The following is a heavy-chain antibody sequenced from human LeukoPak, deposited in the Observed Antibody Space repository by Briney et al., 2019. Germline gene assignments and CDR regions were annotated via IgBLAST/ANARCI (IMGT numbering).Heavy chain of an antibody. Sequence: SSETLSLTCTVSGGYISSSGYYWGWIRQPPGKGLERIGSIYYSGSTYYNPSLRSRVTIAADTYKNQFSLKLISVPAADTAVYYCARRRHDYNYGLWGQGTLVTVSS. D-gene: IGHD5-24*01. J-gene: IGHJ4*02. V-gene: IGHV4-39*01. CDR2: IYYSGST. CDR1: GGYISSSGYY. CDR3: ARRRHDYNYGL.